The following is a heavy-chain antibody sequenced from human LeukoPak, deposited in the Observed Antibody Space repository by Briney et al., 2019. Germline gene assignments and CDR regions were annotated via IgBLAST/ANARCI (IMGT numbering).Heavy chain of an antibody. CDR2: IVGGGGST. V-gene: IGHV3-23*01. Sequence: PGGSLRLSCAASGFTFINYAMSWVRQAPGKGLEWVSAIVGGGGSTNYADSVKGRFTISRDNSENTLYLQMNSLRAEGTAVYYCAKGSTYYNYYSMDVWGKGTTVTVSS. CDR1: GFTFINYA. J-gene: IGHJ6*03. CDR3: AKGSTYYNYYSMDV.